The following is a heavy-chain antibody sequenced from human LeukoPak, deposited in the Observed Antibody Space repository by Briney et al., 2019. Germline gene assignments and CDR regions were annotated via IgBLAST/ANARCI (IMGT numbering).Heavy chain of an antibody. CDR2: TYYSGST. V-gene: IGHV4-39*06. D-gene: IGHD3-16*01. CDR1: GGSISSNSYY. Sequence: SETLSLTCTVSGGSISSNSYYWGWIRHPPGKGLEWNGSTYYSGSTYYNPPLKSRLTIPVETPKNQFTLKLRSVTAAATAVYYCARDTSQKGAHYMDVWGKGTTVTISS. CDR3: ARDTSQKGAHYMDV. J-gene: IGHJ6*03.